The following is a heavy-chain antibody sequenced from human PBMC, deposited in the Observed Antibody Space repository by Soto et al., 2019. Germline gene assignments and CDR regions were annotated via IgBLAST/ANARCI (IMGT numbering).Heavy chain of an antibody. J-gene: IGHJ6*02. Sequence: SDTVSLTSSFSGGTIISGYYYYTWILPPPEKGLEWIGNIYYSGNTYYNPSLKSRRIISIDPSKNQCSLKVGSVTAADTAVYYCASSSLYGKDDWGQGTTVTVS. CDR3: ASSSLYGKDD. V-gene: IGHV4-30-4*02. CDR2: IYYSGNT. CDR1: GGTIISGYYY.